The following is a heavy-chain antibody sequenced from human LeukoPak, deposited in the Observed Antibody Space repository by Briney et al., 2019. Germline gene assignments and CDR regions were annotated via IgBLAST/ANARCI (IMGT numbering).Heavy chain of an antibody. J-gene: IGHJ5*02. CDR2: IYYSGST. D-gene: IGHD3-9*01. Sequence: HTLSLPRTVSIRFIRSYYGRGVPHPPARAREGIGYIYYSGSTTYSASIKSRVNISVDTSKTQFSLKLSSMTDADTAVYYCARGEESAGFDWVPYALSWFDPWGQGTLVIVSS. CDR3: ARGEESAGFDWVPYALSWFDP. CDR1: IRFIRSYY. V-gene: IGHV4-59*07.